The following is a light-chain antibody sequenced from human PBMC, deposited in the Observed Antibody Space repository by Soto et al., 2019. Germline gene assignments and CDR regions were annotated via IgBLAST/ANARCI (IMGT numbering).Light chain of an antibody. J-gene: IGLJ2*01. V-gene: IGLV2-14*01. CDR3: SSYTSSSTVV. Sequence: QSALTQPASVSGSPGQSITISCTGTSSDVGGYNYVSWYQQHPGKDPKLMISDVSNRPSGVSNRFSGSKSGNTASLTISGLQAEDEADYYCSSYTSSSTVVFGGGTKLTVL. CDR2: DVS. CDR1: SSDVGGYNY.